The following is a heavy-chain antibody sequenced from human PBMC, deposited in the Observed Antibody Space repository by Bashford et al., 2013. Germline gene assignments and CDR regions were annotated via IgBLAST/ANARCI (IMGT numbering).Heavy chain of an antibody. CDR2: IYSSGTA. CDR1: GASISNYY. CDR3: ARVRGDIVVPVGEAFSRYWYFDL. D-gene: IGHD2-15*01. V-gene: IGHV4-59*01. J-gene: IGHJ2*01. Sequence: SETLSLTCDVSGASISNYYWSWIRQPPGRGLEWIGYIYSSGTANYNASLKSRVTMSIDTSRSQVSLRVGSVTAADTAVYFCARVRGDIVVPVGEAFSRYWYFDLWGPGTGGHRLL.